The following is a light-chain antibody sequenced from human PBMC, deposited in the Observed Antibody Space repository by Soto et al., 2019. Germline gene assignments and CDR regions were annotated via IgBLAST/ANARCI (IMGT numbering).Light chain of an antibody. CDR2: RNN. Sequence: QSVLTQPPSASGTPGQRVNISCSGSSSNIGSNYVYWYRQFPGTAPKLLIQRNNQRPSGVPARFSGSKSGTSASLAISGLRSEDEADYYCGGWDDSLSGPVVGGGTKVTVL. J-gene: IGLJ2*01. V-gene: IGLV1-47*01. CDR3: GGWDDSLSGPV. CDR1: SSNIGSNY.